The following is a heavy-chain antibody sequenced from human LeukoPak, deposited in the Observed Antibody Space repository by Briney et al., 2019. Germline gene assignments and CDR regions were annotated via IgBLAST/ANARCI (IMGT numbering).Heavy chain of an antibody. V-gene: IGHV1-69*13. D-gene: IGHD2-2*01. CDR1: GGTFSSYA. CDR2: IIPIFGTA. Sequence: SVKVSSKASGGTFSSYAISWVRQAPGQGLEWMGGIIPIFGTANYAQKFQGRVTITADESTSTAYMELSSLRSEDTAVYYCAGDRDIVVVPAPATLDYWGQGTLVTVSS. CDR3: AGDRDIVVVPAPATLDY. J-gene: IGHJ4*02.